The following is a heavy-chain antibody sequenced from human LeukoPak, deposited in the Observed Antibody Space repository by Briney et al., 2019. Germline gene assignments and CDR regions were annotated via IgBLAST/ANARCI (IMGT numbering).Heavy chain of an antibody. D-gene: IGHD2-2*01. CDR2: ISGSGGTI. CDR3: AKGSCSASSCSQDY. Sequence: GGSLTLSCAASGFSFSSYSMNWVRQAPGKGLEWICYISGSGGTIYYADSVKGRFTISRDNAKNSLYLQMASPRVEDTAVYYCAKGSCSASSCSQDYWGQGTLVSVSS. V-gene: IGHV3-48*04. CDR1: GFSFSSYS. J-gene: IGHJ4*02.